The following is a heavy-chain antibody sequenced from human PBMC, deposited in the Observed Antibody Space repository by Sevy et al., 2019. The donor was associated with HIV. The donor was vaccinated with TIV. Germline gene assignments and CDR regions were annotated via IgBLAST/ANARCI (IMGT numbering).Heavy chain of an antibody. Sequence: GGSLRLSCVASGFTFSSYAMSWVRQAPGKGLEWVSAIGGSGGSTYYADSVKGRFTISRDNSKNTLYLQMNSLRVEDTAVYYCAKRPDFGVVIPTGVMDVWGQGTTVTVSS. J-gene: IGHJ6*02. D-gene: IGHD3-3*01. V-gene: IGHV3-23*01. CDR3: AKRPDFGVVIPTGVMDV. CDR2: IGGSGGST. CDR1: GFTFSSYA.